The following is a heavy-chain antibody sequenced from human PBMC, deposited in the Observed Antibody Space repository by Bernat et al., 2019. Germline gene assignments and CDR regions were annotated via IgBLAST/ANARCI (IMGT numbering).Heavy chain of an antibody. D-gene: IGHD2-21*02. CDR2: IYYSGSP. V-gene: IGHV4-39*01. CDR3: TRLRGVTS. Sequence: QPQLRESGPGLVKPSETLSLICTVSGGSISTDSYFWAWIRQPPGKGLEWIGSIYYSGSPYYNPSLKSRVTISVDTSRNQFSLKLNSVTAADTAVYYCTRLRGVTSWGQGTLVTVSS. CDR1: GGSISTDSYF. J-gene: IGHJ4*02.